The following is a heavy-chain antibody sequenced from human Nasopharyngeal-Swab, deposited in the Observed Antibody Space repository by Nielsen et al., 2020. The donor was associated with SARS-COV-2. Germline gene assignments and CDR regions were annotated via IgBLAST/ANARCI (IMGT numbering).Heavy chain of an antibody. J-gene: IGHJ6*02. CDR2: IIPIFGTA. D-gene: IGHD4-17*01. CDR3: ARAVLSYGDYGQYYYYGMDV. V-gene: IGHV1-69*13. CDR1: GYTFTSYG. Sequence: SVKVSCKASGYTFTSYGISWVRQAPGQGLEWMGGIIPIFGTANYAQKFQGRVTITADESTSTAYMELSSPRSEDTAVYYCARAVLSYGDYGQYYYYGMDVWGQGTTVTVSS.